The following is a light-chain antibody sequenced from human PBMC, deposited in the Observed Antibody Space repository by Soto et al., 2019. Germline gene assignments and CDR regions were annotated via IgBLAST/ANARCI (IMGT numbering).Light chain of an antibody. J-gene: IGKJ5*01. V-gene: IGKV3-11*01. Sequence: VLTHAPASLALSPVEVAILSCRSVRSVAGSLAWYQHKPGQAPRLLIYDISTRAAAIPARFSGSGSGTDFPLTVSSLEPEDFALYYCQQRSNRITFGQGTRLEIK. CDR1: RSVAGS. CDR3: QQRSNRIT. CDR2: DIS.